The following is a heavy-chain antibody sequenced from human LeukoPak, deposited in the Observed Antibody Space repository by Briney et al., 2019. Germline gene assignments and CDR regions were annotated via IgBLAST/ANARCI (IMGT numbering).Heavy chain of an antibody. V-gene: IGHV3-48*03. J-gene: IGHJ4*02. CDR1: GFTFSSYE. D-gene: IGHD2-2*01. CDR2: ISSSGSTI. Sequence: PGGSLRLSCAASGFTFSSYEMNWVRQAPGKGLEWVSYISSSGSTIYYADSVKGRFTISRDNTKNSLYLQMNSLRAEDTAVYYCARDPAPLGYWGQGTLVTVSS. CDR3: ARDPAPLGY.